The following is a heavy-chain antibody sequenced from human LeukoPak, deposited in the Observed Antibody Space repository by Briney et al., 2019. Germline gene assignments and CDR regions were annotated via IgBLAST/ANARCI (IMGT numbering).Heavy chain of an antibody. J-gene: IGHJ3*02. V-gene: IGHV3-64*01. D-gene: IGHD1-7*01. CDR3: ARLPGTTNAFDI. CDR1: GFTFSSYA. CDR2: INTNGGST. Sequence: PGGSLRLSCAASGFTFSSYAMHWVRPAPGKGLEYVSAINTNGGSTYYANSVKGRFTISRDNSKNTLYLQMGSLRAEDMAVYYCARLPGTTNAFDIWGQGTMVTVSS.